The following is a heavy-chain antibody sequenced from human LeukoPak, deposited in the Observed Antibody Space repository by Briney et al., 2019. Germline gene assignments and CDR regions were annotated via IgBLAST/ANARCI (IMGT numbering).Heavy chain of an antibody. CDR3: ARRMYYYDSSGYGGYWLDP. CDR1: VGSISSYY. J-gene: IGHJ5*02. CDR2: IYYSGST. V-gene: IGHV4-59*08. Sequence: SETLSLTCTVSVGSISSYYWSWIRQPPGKGLEWIGYIYYSGSTNYNPSLKSRVTISVDTSKNQFSLKLSSVTAADTAVYYCARRMYYYDSSGYGGYWLDPWGQGTLVTVSS. D-gene: IGHD3-22*01.